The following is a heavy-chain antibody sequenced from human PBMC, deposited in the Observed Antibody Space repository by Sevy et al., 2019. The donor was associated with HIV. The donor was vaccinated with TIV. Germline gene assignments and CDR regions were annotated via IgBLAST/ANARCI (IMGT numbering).Heavy chain of an antibody. V-gene: IGHV1-18*01. CDR2: ISTYNSMI. J-gene: IGHJ5*02. CDR1: GYTFTTYG. CDR3: ARSTQVAGRSNWFDP. Sequence: ASVKVSCKASGYTFTTYGITWVRQAPGQGLEWMGRISTYNSMINYAQKFQGRVTMTTDISTSTAYMELRSLRSDDTAVYYCARSTQVAGRSNWFDPWGQGTLVTVSS. D-gene: IGHD6-19*01.